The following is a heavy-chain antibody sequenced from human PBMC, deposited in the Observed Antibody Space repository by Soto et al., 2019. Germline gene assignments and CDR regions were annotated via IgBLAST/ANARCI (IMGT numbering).Heavy chain of an antibody. CDR2: IFDSGNI. D-gene: IGHD4-17*01. CDR1: GGSISSGGYY. J-gene: IGHJ4*02. CDR3: ARGGREFDYSDNNYYY. Sequence: QVQLQESGPGLVKPSQTLSLTCTVSGGSISSGGYYWSWIRQHPGKGLEWIGHIFDSGNIYYNPSLKSRVFISVDTSKNQLSLKLSSVTAADTAVYYCARGGREFDYSDNNYYYWGQGTLVTVSS. V-gene: IGHV4-31*03.